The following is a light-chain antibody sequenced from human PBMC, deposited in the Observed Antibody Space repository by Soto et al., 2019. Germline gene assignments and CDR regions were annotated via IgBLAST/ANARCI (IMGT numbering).Light chain of an antibody. CDR2: GAF. J-gene: IGKJ1*01. CDR1: QGIGDT. V-gene: IGKV3-20*01. CDR3: YQYGSTPPT. Sequence: DIVMTQSAAVLSVSPGERATLSCRASQGIGDTLAWYQQKPGQAHRLVIYGAFNRATGIPDRFSGSGSGTDFTLTIRRLEPEDFVVFYCYQYGSTPPTFGQGTKV.